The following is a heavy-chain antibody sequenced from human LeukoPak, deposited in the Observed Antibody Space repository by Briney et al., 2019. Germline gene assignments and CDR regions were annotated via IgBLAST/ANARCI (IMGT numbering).Heavy chain of an antibody. CDR1: GGSITTTNY. CDR3: SRESGPYSPFGH. CDR2: ISLSGYT. J-gene: IGHJ4*02. V-gene: IGHV4-4*02. D-gene: IGHD1-26*01. Sequence: ASGTLSLTCGVSGGSITTTNYWSWVRPSPGRGLEWIGEISLSGYTGFNPSLRGRVTLSLDESKNHLSLTLTSVTAADTAISYCSRESGPYSPFGHWGQGILVTVTT.